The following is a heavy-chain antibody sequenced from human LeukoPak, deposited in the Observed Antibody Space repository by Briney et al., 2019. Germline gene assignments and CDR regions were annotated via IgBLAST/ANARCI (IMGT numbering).Heavy chain of an antibody. CDR2: VSGSGANT. CDR1: GFTFSNYG. V-gene: IGHV3-23*01. Sequence: GGTLRLSCAASGFTFSNYGMGWVRQTPGKGLEWLSSVSGSGANTYYADSVKGRFTISRDNSRDRIYLQMNSLRAEDTAVYYCAKDSDRTTGTMFYYYYYYMDVWGKGTTVTISS. CDR3: AKDSDRTTGTMFYYYYYYMDV. D-gene: IGHD1-1*01. J-gene: IGHJ6*03.